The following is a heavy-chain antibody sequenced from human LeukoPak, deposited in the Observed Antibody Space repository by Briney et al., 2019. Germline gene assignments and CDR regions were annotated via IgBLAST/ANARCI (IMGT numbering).Heavy chain of an antibody. CDR2: IVVGSGNT. Sequence: GASVKVSCKASGFTLTSSAMQWVRQARGQRLEWIGWIVVGSGNTNYAQKFQERVTITRDMSTSTAYMELSSLRSEDTAVYYCAAFYDSSGYTFDYWGQGTLVTVSS. J-gene: IGHJ4*02. CDR3: AAFYDSSGYTFDY. CDR1: GFTLTSSA. V-gene: IGHV1-58*02. D-gene: IGHD3-22*01.